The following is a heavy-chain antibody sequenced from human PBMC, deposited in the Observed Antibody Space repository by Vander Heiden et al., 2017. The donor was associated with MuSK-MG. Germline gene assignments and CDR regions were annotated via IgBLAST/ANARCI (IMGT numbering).Heavy chain of an antibody. Sequence: QVQLVQSGAEVKKPGSSVKVSCKASGGTFSSYAISWVRQAPGQGLEWMGGIIPIFGTANYAQKVQGRVTITADESTSTAYMELSRMRSEDTAVYYCAAHYDGSGSMLGYWGQGTLVTVSS. CDR2: IIPIFGTA. CDR1: GGTFSSYA. CDR3: AAHYDGSGSMLGY. J-gene: IGHJ4*02. D-gene: IGHD3-10*01. V-gene: IGHV1-69*01.